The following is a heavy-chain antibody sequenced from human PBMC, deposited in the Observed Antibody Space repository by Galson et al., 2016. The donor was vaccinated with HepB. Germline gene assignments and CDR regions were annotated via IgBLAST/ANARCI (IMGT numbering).Heavy chain of an antibody. Sequence: TLSLTCTVSGGSINSGAFYWSWVRQHPGKGLEWIGYIYYSGTTHFNPSLKSRVTISVDTSKNHFSLTLTSVTAADTAVYYCARGPDRRGFDPWGQGTLVTSPQ. J-gene: IGHJ5*02. CDR2: IYYSGTT. CDR1: GGSINSGAFY. D-gene: IGHD1-14*01. CDR3: ARGPDRRGFDP. V-gene: IGHV4-31*03.